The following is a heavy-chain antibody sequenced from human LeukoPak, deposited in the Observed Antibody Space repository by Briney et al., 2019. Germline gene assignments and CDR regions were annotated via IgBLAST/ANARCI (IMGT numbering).Heavy chain of an antibody. V-gene: IGHV3-74*01. D-gene: IGHD2-2*03. CDR1: EFSFSSYW. CDR3: AMDINGDLFHV. J-gene: IGHJ4*02. CDR2: IKYDGSAT. Sequence: GGSLRLSCVGSEFSFSSYWMHWVRQAPEKGLEWVSSIKYDGSATTSADSVKGRFSISTDSAKNTAYLQMNSLRVEDTAIHYCAMDINGDLFHVWGQGTLVTVSS.